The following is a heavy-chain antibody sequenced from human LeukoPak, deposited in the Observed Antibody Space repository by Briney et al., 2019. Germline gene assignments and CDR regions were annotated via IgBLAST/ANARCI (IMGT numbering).Heavy chain of an antibody. D-gene: IGHD2-15*01. CDR3: VRGLYCSGGSCYGFEDY. J-gene: IGHJ4*02. CDR1: GGTFSSYA. V-gene: IGHV7-4-1*02. CDR2: INTNTGNP. Sequence: ASVKVSCKASGGTFSSYAISWVRQAPGQGLEWMGWINTNTGNPTYAQGFTGRFVFSLDTSVSTAYLQISSLKAEDTAVYYCVRGLYCSGGSCYGFEDYWGQGTLVTVSS.